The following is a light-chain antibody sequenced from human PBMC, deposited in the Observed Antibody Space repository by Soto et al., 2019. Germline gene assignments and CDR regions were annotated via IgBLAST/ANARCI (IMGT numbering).Light chain of an antibody. CDR2: GTS. J-gene: IGLJ3*02. CDR1: ASNIGANYD. Sequence: QLVLTQPPSVSGAPGQRVTISCTGGASNIGANYDVHWYQQLPGTAPKLLIYGTSNRPSGVPDRFSGSKSGTSASLAITGLQAEDEAHYFCQSYDFTLGAFWVFGGGTKLTVL. CDR3: QSYDFTLGAFWV. V-gene: IGLV1-40*01.